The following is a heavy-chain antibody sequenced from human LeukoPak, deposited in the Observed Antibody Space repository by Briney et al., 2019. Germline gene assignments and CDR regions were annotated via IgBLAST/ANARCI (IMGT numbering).Heavy chain of an antibody. V-gene: IGHV3-48*03. CDR1: GFTFSSYE. J-gene: IGHJ4*02. D-gene: IGHD1-14*01. CDR3: ARDPEAGFPSY. Sequence: PGGSLRLSCAASGFTFSSYEMNWARQAPGKGLEWVGYISSTGSTINYAHSLKGRVTISTDTAKNSLYLQMNSLRAEDTAVYYCARDPEAGFPSYWGQGTLVTVSS. CDR2: ISSTGSTI.